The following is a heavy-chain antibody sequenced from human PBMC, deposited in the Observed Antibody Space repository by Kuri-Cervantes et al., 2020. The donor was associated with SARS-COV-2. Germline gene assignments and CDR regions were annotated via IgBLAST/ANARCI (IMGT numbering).Heavy chain of an antibody. V-gene: IGHV1-2*02. CDR1: GDTFTGYY. D-gene: IGHD2-2*02. J-gene: IGHJ6*02. Sequence: ASVKVSCKASGDTFTGYYMHWVRQAPGQGLEWMGWSNPNSGGTNYAQKFQGRVTMTRDTSISTAYMELSRLRSDDTAVYYCAREGEYQLLYSSGIYYYGMDVWGQGTTVTVSS. CDR2: SNPNSGGT. CDR3: AREGEYQLLYSSGIYYYGMDV.